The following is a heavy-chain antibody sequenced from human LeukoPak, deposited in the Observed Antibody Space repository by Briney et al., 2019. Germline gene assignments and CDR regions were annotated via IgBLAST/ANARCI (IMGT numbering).Heavy chain of an antibody. Sequence: PGGSLRLSCAASGFTFSSYAMSWIRQAPGKGLEWVSYISSSGSTIYYADSVKGRFTISRDNAKNSLYLQMNSLRAEDTAVYYCARDPPQLITIFGVVTPPPDYWGQGTLVTVSS. V-gene: IGHV3-11*01. CDR1: GFTFSSYA. D-gene: IGHD3-3*01. J-gene: IGHJ4*02. CDR2: ISSSGSTI. CDR3: ARDPPQLITIFGVVTPPPDY.